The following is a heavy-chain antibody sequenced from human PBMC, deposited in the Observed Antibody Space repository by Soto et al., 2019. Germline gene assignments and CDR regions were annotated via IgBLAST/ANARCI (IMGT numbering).Heavy chain of an antibody. D-gene: IGHD2-2*02. CDR2: INHSGST. CDR3: ATLQRVVPTAIGHHYYYGMDV. Sequence: NPSETLSLTCAVYGGSFSGYYCSWIRQPPGKGLEWIGEINHSGSTNYNPSLKSRVTISVDTSKHQFSLKLSSVTAADTAVYYCATLQRVVPTAIGHHYYYGMDVWGQGTTVTVSS. CDR1: GGSFSGYY. J-gene: IGHJ6*02. V-gene: IGHV4-34*01.